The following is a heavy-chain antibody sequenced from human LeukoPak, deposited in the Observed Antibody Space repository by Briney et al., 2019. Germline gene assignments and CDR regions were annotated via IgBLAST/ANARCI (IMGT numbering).Heavy chain of an antibody. D-gene: IGHD3-3*01. CDR1: GGSFSGYY. CDR2: INHSGST. J-gene: IGHJ3*02. Sequence: SETLSLTCAVYGGSFSGYYWSWIRQPPGKGLEWIGEINHSGSTNYNPSLKSRVTISVDTSKNQFSLKLSSVTAADTAVYYCARGGIYDSDAFDIWGQGTMVTVSS. V-gene: IGHV4-34*01. CDR3: ARGGIYDSDAFDI.